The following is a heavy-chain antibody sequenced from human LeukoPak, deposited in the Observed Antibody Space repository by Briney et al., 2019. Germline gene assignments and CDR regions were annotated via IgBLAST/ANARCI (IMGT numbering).Heavy chain of an antibody. J-gene: IGHJ4*02. CDR2: IKQDGSEK. CDR1: GFTFSNYW. V-gene: IGHV3-7*01. Sequence: GGSLRLSCAASGFTFSNYWMRWVRQAPGKGLEWVANIKQDGSEKYYVDSVKGRFTISRDNAKNSLYLQMSSLRAEDTAVYYCARLIVGAIDYWGQGTLVTVSS. CDR3: ARLIVGAIDY. D-gene: IGHD1-26*01.